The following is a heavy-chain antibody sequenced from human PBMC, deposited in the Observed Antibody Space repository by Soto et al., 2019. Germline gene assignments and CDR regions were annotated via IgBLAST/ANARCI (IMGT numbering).Heavy chain of an antibody. D-gene: IGHD2-15*01. CDR2: IIPIFGTA. J-gene: IGHJ4*02. CDR3: ARVGYCSGGSCGGENY. Sequence: QVQLVQSGTEVKKPGSSVKVSCKASGGTFSSYAISWVRQAPGQGLEWLGGIIPIFGTANYAQKFQGRVTITADESTSTAYMELSSLRSEDTAVYYCARVGYCSGGSCGGENYWGQGTLVTVSS. CDR1: GGTFSSYA. V-gene: IGHV1-69*01.